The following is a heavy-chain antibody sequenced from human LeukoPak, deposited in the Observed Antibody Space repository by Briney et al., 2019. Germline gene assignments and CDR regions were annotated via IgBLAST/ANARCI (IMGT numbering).Heavy chain of an antibody. D-gene: IGHD3-10*02. V-gene: IGHV3-30-3*01. CDR1: GFTFSSYA. J-gene: IGHJ4*02. Sequence: PGGSLRLSCAASGFTFSSYAMHWVRQAPGKGLEWVAVISYDGSIKYYANSVKGRFNISTDISKSTLSLQMNSLRPEDTALYYCARDLGNVPGQYWGQGTLVTVSS. CDR3: ARDLGNVPGQY. CDR2: ISYDGSIK.